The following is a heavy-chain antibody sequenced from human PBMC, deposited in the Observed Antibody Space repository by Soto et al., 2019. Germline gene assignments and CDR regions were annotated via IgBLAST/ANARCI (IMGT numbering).Heavy chain of an antibody. J-gene: IGHJ4*02. CDR2: IRFDGSNI. Sequence: QVQLVESGGGVAQPGRSLRLSCVVPGVIFSGYGMHWVRQAPGKGLEWVAVIRFDGSNIYYADSVKGRFTISRDNSKNQMYLQMNSLRAEDTAVYYCARDGVGYTVFFGYFDYWGQGALVTVSS. CDR3: ARDGVGYTVFFGYFDY. V-gene: IGHV3-33*01. D-gene: IGHD3-3*01. CDR1: GVIFSGYG.